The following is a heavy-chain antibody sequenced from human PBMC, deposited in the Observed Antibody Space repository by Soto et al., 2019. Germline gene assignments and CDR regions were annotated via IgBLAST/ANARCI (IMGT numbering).Heavy chain of an antibody. CDR1: GFTFSSYG. Sequence: SLRLSCAASGFTFSSYGMHWVRQAPGKGLEWVAVIWYDGSNKYYADSVKGRFTIPRDNSKNTLYLQMNSLRAEDTAVYYCARAPDDFWSGYYEDFDYWGQGTLVTVSS. J-gene: IGHJ4*02. CDR3: ARAPDDFWSGYYEDFDY. D-gene: IGHD3-3*01. CDR2: IWYDGSNK. V-gene: IGHV3-33*01.